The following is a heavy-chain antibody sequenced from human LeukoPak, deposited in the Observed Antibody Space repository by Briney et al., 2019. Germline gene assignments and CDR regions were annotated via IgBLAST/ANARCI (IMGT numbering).Heavy chain of an antibody. Sequence: GGSLRLSCAASGFTFSDYYMSWIRQAPGKGLEWVSYISSSGSTIYYADPVKGRFTISRDNAKNSLYLQMNSLRAEDTAVYYCARDGRIAAAGTVQHWGQGTLVTVSS. CDR2: ISSSGSTI. V-gene: IGHV3-11*01. CDR3: ARDGRIAAAGTVQH. CDR1: GFTFSDYY. J-gene: IGHJ1*01. D-gene: IGHD6-13*01.